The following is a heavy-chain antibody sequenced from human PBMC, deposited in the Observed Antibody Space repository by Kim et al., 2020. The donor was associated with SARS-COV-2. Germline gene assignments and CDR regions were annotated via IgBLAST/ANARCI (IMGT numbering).Heavy chain of an antibody. CDR1: GFTFSDYY. V-gene: IGHV3-11*05. CDR3: ARDYNIQWLGGGVDY. CDR2: ISSSSSYT. J-gene: IGHJ4*02. Sequence: GGSLRLSCAASGFTFSDYYMSWIRQAPGKGLEWVSYISSSSSYTNYADSVKGRFTISRDNAKNSLYLQMNSLRAEDTAVYYCARDYNIQWLGGGVDYWGQGTLVTVSS. D-gene: IGHD6-19*01.